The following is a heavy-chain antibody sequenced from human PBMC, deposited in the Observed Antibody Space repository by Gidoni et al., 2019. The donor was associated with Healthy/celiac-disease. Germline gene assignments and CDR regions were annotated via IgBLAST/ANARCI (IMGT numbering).Heavy chain of an antibody. CDR3: ARSEAGYDSSGYHDY. CDR1: GGSFSGYY. V-gene: IGHV4-34*01. D-gene: IGHD3-22*01. CDR2: INHSGST. J-gene: IGHJ4*02. Sequence: QVQLQQWGAGLLKPSETLSLTCAVYGGSFSGYYWRWIRQPPGKGLEWMEEINHSGSTNYNPSLKSRVTISVDTAKNQCSLKLSSVTAADTAVYYCARSEAGYDSSGYHDYWGQGTLVTVSS.